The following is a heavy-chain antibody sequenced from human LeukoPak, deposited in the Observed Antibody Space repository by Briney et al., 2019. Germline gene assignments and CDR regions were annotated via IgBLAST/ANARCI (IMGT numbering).Heavy chain of an antibody. Sequence: SVKLSCKASGGTFSSYAISWVRQAPGKGLEWMGGIIPIFGTANYAQKFKGRVTITADKSTSTAYMELSSLRSEDTAVYYCARDRDNWNFDYWGQGTLVTISS. CDR1: GGTFSSYA. J-gene: IGHJ4*02. V-gene: IGHV1-69*06. CDR2: IIPIFGTA. CDR3: ARDRDNWNFDY. D-gene: IGHD1-20*01.